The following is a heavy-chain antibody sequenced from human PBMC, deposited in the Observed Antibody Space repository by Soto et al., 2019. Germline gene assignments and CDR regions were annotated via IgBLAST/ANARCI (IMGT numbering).Heavy chain of an antibody. CDR2: VSGSGDYT. CDR3: AKDRYHDMLTGYNSSHYAMDV. J-gene: IGHJ6*02. Sequence: EVQLLESGGGLVQPGGSLRLSCAASGFTFSSYAMSWVRQAPGKGLEWVSGVSGSGDYTFYADSVKGRRTITRDNSKNTLYLQMNSRRAEATAVYYCAKDRYHDMLTGYNSSHYAMDVWGQGTTVTVSS. V-gene: IGHV3-23*01. D-gene: IGHD3-9*01. CDR1: GFTFSSYA.